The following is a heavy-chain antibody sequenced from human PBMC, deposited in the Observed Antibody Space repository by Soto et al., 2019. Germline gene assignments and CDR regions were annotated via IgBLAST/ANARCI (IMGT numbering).Heavy chain of an antibody. J-gene: IGHJ4*02. Sequence: GGSLRLSCAASGFTFGDYWMLWVRQPPGKGPEWVSRMTGDGRTTQYADSVKGRFTASRDNAKSTLYLQMNSLRAEDTAVYYCATAEVDYWGPGTLVTVSS. CDR2: MTGDGRTT. CDR1: GFTFGDYW. V-gene: IGHV3-74*03. CDR3: ATAEVDY.